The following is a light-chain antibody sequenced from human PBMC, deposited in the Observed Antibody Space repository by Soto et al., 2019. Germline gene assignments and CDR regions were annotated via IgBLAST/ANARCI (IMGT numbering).Light chain of an antibody. CDR3: QQYNKWSPLMDT. CDR1: QSVSSN. V-gene: IGKV3-15*01. Sequence: EIVMTQSPATLSVSPGERATLSCRASQSVSSNLAWYQQKPGQAPRLLIYDASTRATGIPARFSGSGSGTEFTLTISSLKSEDFAVYYCQQYNKWSPLMDTFGQGTKLEIK. CDR2: DAS. J-gene: IGKJ2*01.